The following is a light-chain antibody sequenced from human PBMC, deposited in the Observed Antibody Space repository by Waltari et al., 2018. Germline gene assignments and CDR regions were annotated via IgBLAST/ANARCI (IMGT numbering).Light chain of an antibody. J-gene: IGLJ1*01. CDR3: CSYAGSYV. V-gene: IGLV2-11*01. CDR2: DVS. Sequence: QSALTPPRSVSRSPGQAVTISCTGTSSDVGGYNSVSWYQQHPGKAPKLMIYDVSKRPSGVPDRFSGSKSGNTASLTISGLQAEDEADYYCCSYAGSYVFGTGTKVTVL. CDR1: SSDVGGYNS.